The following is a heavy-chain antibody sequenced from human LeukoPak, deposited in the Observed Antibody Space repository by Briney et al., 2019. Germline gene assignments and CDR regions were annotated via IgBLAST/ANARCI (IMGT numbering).Heavy chain of an antibody. D-gene: IGHD6-19*01. CDR3: ARGNIAVPGTPYYFEY. J-gene: IGHJ4*02. Sequence: ASVKVSCKASGYSFSSYGISWVRQAPGQGLEWMGWISAYNGDTNYAEELQGRVTMTEDTSTDTAYMELSSLRSEDTAVYYCARGNIAVPGTPYYFEYWGQGTLVTVSS. V-gene: IGHV1-18*01. CDR2: ISAYNGDT. CDR1: GYSFSSYG.